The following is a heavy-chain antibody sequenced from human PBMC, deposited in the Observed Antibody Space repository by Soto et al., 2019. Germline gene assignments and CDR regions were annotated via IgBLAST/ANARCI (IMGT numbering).Heavy chain of an antibody. CDR1: GFTFSSYA. V-gene: IGHV3-23*01. J-gene: IGHJ4*02. CDR2: ISGSGGST. CDR3: ARVRNGYSYSYFDY. Sequence: GGSLRLSCAASGFTFSSYAMSWVRQAPGKGLEWVSAISGSGGSTYYADSVKGRFTISRDNSKNTLYLQMNSLTSEDTAVYYCARVRNGYSYSYFDYWGQGTLVTVSS. D-gene: IGHD5-18*01.